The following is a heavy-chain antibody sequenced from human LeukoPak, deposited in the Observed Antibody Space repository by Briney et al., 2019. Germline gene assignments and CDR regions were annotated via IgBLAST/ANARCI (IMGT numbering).Heavy chain of an antibody. J-gene: IGHJ6*04. CDR3: AELGITMIGGV. V-gene: IGHV3-21*01. Sequence: GGSLRLSCEVSGFTFSTYSMNWVRQAPGKGLEWVSSISSSSSYIYYADSVKGRLTISRDNAKNSLYLQMNSLRAEDTAVYYCAELGITMIGGVWGKGTTVTISS. CDR2: ISSSSSYI. D-gene: IGHD3-10*02. CDR1: GFTFSTYS.